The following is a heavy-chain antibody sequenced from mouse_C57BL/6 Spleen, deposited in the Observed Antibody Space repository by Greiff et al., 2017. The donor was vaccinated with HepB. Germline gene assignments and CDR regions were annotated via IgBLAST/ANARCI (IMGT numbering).Heavy chain of an antibody. Sequence: QVQLQQSAAELVKPGASVKISCKVSGYTFTDHTIHWMKQRPEQGLEWIGYIYPRDGSTKYNEKFKGKATLTADKSSSTAYMQLNSLTSEDSAVYFWAREELDYYGSSPSAYWGQGTLVTVSA. D-gene: IGHD1-1*01. CDR3: AREELDYYGSSPSAY. V-gene: IGHV1-78*01. J-gene: IGHJ3*01. CDR1: GYTFTDHT. CDR2: IYPRDGST.